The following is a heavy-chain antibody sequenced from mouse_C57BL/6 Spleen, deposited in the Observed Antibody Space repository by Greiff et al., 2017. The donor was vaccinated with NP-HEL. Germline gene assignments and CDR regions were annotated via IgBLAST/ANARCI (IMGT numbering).Heavy chain of an antibody. Sequence: QVQLQQSGAELMKPGASVKLSCKATGYTFTGYWIEWVKQRPGHGLEWIGEILPGSGSTNYNEKFKGKATFTADTSSNTAYMQLSSLTTEDSAIYYCARFTTVVAPRDYAMDYWGQGTSVTVSS. V-gene: IGHV1-9*01. CDR1: GYTFTGYW. CDR3: ARFTTVVAPRDYAMDY. D-gene: IGHD1-1*01. CDR2: ILPGSGST. J-gene: IGHJ4*01.